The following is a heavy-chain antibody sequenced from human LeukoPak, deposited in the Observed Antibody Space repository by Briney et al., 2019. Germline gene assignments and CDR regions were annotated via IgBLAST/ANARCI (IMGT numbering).Heavy chain of an antibody. CDR1: GYTFTSYD. CDR2: MNPNSGNT. V-gene: IGHV1-8*03. CDR3: ARETPRRGETRDGYR. J-gene: IGHJ4*02. Sequence: ASVKVSCKASGYTFTSYDINWVRQTTGQGLEWMGWMNPNSGNTGYAQKFQGRVTITRNTSISTAYMELSSLRSKDAAVYYCARETPRRGETRDGYRWGQGTLVTVSS. D-gene: IGHD5-24*01.